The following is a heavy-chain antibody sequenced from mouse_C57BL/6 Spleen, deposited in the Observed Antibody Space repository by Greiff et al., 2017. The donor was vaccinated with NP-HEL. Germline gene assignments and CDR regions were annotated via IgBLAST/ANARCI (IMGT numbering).Heavy chain of an antibody. J-gene: IGHJ1*03. D-gene: IGHD3-2*02. Sequence: QVQLQQPGAELVRPGTSVKLSCKASGYTFTSYWMHWVKQRPGQGLEWIGVIDPSDSYTNYNQKFKGKATLTVDTSSSTAYMQLSSLTSEDSAVYYCARRRLRGYFDVWGTGTTVTVSS. V-gene: IGHV1-59*01. CDR1: GYTFTSYW. CDR3: ARRRLRGYFDV. CDR2: IDPSDSYT.